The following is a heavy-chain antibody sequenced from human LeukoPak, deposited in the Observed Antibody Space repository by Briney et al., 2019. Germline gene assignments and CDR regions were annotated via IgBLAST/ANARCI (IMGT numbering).Heavy chain of an antibody. CDR2: IWYDGSNK. Sequence: GGSLRLSCAVSGFTFRTYWMHWVRQAPGKGLEWVAVIWYDGSNKYYADSVKGRFTISRDNSKNTLYLQMNSLRAEDTAVYYCARDLYDFDYYGMDVWGQGTTVTVSS. CDR1: GFTFRTYW. D-gene: IGHD3-3*01. J-gene: IGHJ6*02. CDR3: ARDLYDFDYYGMDV. V-gene: IGHV3-33*08.